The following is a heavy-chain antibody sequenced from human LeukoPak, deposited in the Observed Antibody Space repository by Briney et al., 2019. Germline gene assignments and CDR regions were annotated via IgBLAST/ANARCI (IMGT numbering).Heavy chain of an antibody. J-gene: IGHJ4*02. Sequence: GSLSLSCAASGLTFSSYSMNWVRQAPGRGLEWVSGICSSSRYIYYADSVKGRFTIHRDNAKNSLYLHINGLRAEDRAVYYCPRSGEQLCPPKPFYYSGQGNPVTASS. D-gene: IGHD5-18*01. CDR3: PRSGEQLCPPKPFYY. V-gene: IGHV3-21*01. CDR1: GLTFSSYS. CDR2: ICSSSRYI.